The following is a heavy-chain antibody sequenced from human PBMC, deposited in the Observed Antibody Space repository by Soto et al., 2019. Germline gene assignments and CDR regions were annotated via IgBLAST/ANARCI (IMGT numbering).Heavy chain of an antibody. CDR3: ARVPLYCSSTSCYYYYYMDV. V-gene: IGHV4-59*01. CDR2: IYYSGST. D-gene: IGHD2-2*01. J-gene: IGHJ6*03. Sequence: SETLSLTCTVSGGSISSYYWSWIRQPPGKGLEWIGYIYYSGSTNYNPSLKSRVTISVDTPKNQFSLKLSSVTAADTAVYYCARVPLYCSSTSCYYYYYMDVWGKGTTVTVSS. CDR1: GGSISSYY.